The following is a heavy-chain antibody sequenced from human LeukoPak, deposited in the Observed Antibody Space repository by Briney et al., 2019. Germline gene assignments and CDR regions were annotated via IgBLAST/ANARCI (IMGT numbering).Heavy chain of an antibody. V-gene: IGHV3-48*03. D-gene: IGHD3-22*01. CDR2: ISSSSSTI. CDR3: ARVGGYYYDGSGYYYGY. CDR1: GFTFSSHK. J-gene: IGHJ4*02. Sequence: GGSLRLSCAASGFTFSSHKMNWVRQAPGKGLEWVSYISSSSSTIYYADSVKGRFTISRDNAKNSLYLQLNSLRAEDTAVYYCARVGGYYYDGSGYYYGYWGQGTLVTVSS.